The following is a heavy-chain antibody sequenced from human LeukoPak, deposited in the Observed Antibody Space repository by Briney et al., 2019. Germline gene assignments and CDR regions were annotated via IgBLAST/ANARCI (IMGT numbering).Heavy chain of an antibody. CDR1: GFTFSSYW. D-gene: IGHD1-26*01. CDR2: IDSDGSST. Sequence: GGSLRLSCAASGFTFSSYWMYWVRQAPGKGLVWVSRIDSDGSSTRYADSVKGRFTISRDNAKSTVYLQMTSLRAEDTAMYYCAGVGATTPFDYWGQGILVTASS. V-gene: IGHV3-74*01. J-gene: IGHJ4*02. CDR3: AGVGATTPFDY.